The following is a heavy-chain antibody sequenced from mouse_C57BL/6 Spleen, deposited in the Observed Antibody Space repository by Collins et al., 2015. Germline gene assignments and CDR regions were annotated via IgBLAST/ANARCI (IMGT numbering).Heavy chain of an antibody. V-gene: IGHV1-55*01. CDR2: IYPGSGST. CDR1: GYTFTSYW. Sequence: QVQLQQPGAELVKPGASVKMSCKASGYTFTSYWITWVKQRPGQGLEWIGDIYPGSGSTNYNEKFKSKATLTVDTSSSTAYMQLSSLTSEDSAVYYCARGGLLTGPFDHWGQGTTLTVSS. CDR3: ARGGLLTGPFDH. D-gene: IGHD4-1*01. J-gene: IGHJ2*01.